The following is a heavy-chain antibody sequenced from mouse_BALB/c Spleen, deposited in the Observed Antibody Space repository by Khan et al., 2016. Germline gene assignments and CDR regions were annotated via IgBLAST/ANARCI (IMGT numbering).Heavy chain of an antibody. CDR3: ASGRPDFDV. D-gene: IGHD3-1*01. CDR2: IWGDGST. Sequence: QVQLKESGPGLVAPSQSLSITCTVSGFSLTSYGVSWVRQPPGKGLEWLGVIWGDGSTNYHSALIYSLSISKDNSKRPVFVKLNRLQPDDTATYSCASGRPDFDVWGAGTTVTVSS. CDR1: GFSLTSYG. V-gene: IGHV2-3*01. J-gene: IGHJ1*01.